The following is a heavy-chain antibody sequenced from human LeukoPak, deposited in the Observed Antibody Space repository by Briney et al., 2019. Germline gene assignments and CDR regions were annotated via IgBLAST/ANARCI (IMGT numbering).Heavy chain of an antibody. CDR1: GFTFSSYA. CDR3: ARGGYCSGGRCYSRYLFDY. J-gene: IGHJ4*02. D-gene: IGHD2-15*01. CDR2: ISYDGSNK. V-gene: IGHV3-30-3*01. Sequence: GGSLRLSCAASGFTFSSYAMHWVRQAPGKGLEWVAVISYDGSNKYYADSVKGRFTISRDNSKNTLYLQMNSLRAEETAVYYCARGGYCSGGRCYSRYLFDYWGQGTLVTVSS.